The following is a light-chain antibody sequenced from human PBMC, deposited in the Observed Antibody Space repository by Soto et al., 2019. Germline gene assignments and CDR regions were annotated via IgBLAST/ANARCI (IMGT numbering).Light chain of an antibody. J-gene: IGLJ1*01. Sequence: QTARAQPPSASWSHGKSVTISGTGASSDVGGYKYVSWYQQYPGKAPKLMIYAVSERPSGVPDRFSGSKSGNTASLTVSGLQAEDQADYYCSSYAGSNNYVFGTGTKVTVL. CDR1: SSDVGGYKY. V-gene: IGLV2-8*01. CDR2: AVS. CDR3: SSYAGSNNYV.